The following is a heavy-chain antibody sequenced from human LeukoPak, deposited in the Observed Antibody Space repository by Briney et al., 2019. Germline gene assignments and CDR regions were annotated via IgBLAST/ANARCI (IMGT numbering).Heavy chain of an antibody. CDR1: GYTFTGYY. V-gene: IGHV1-2*02. D-gene: IGHD1-26*01. Sequence: ASVKVSCKASGYTFTGYYMHWVRQAPGQGLEWMGWINPHSGGANYAQKFQGRVTMTRDTSISTTYMDLTRLRSDDTAVYYCARFYRGRWEIPLDYWGQGTLVTVSS. J-gene: IGHJ4*02. CDR3: ARFYRGRWEIPLDY. CDR2: INPHSGGA.